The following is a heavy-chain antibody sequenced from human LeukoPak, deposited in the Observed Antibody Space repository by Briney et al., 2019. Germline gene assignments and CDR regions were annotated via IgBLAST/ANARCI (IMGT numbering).Heavy chain of an antibody. CDR3: ARGDCSSTSCPKDWYFDL. Sequence: GESLKISCKGSGYSFTSYWIGWVRQMPGKGLEWMGIIYPGDSDTRYSPSFQGQVTISADKSISTAYLQWSSLKASDTAMYYCARGDCSSTSCPKDWYFDLWGRGTLVTVSS. CDR2: IYPGDSDT. J-gene: IGHJ2*01. CDR1: GYSFTSYW. D-gene: IGHD2-2*01. V-gene: IGHV5-51*01.